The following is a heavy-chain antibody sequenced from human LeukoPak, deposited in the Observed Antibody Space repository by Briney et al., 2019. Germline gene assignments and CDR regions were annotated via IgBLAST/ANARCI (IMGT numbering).Heavy chain of an antibody. CDR2: ISYDGSNK. CDR3: TRGGYGEN. D-gene: IGHD6-25*01. CDR1: GLTFSSYA. Sequence: GGSLRLSCAASGLTFSSYATHWVRQAPGKGLEWVAVISYDGSNKYYADSVKGRFTISRDNAKNSLYLQLNSLRGEDTAIYYCTRGGYGENWGQGTLVTVSS. V-gene: IGHV3-30-3*01. J-gene: IGHJ4*02.